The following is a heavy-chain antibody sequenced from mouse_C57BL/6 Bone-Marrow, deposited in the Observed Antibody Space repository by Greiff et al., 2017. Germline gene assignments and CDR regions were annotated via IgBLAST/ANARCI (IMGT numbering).Heavy chain of an antibody. J-gene: IGHJ2*01. CDR3: AREGDGYFFDY. D-gene: IGHD2-3*01. CDR2: INPNNGGT. CDR1: GYTFTDYY. Sequence: VQLQQSGPELVKPGASVKISCKASGYTFTDYYMNWVKQSHGKSLEWIGDINPNNGGTSYNQKFKGKATLTVDKSSSTAYMELRSLTSEDSAVYDCAREGDGYFFDYWGQGTTLTVSS. V-gene: IGHV1-26*01.